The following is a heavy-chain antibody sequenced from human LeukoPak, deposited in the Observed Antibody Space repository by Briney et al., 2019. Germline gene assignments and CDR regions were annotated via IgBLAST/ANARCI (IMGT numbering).Heavy chain of an antibody. CDR3: ARRYCSSTSCHDVFDI. Sequence: PSETLSLTCTVSGGSINNYYWSWTRQPPGKGLEWIGYIYYSGGTNYNPSLKSRVTLSVDTSKNPFSLKLTSVTAADTAVYYCARRYCSSTSCHDVFDIWGQGTTVTVSS. J-gene: IGHJ3*02. CDR2: IYYSGGT. CDR1: GGSINNYY. V-gene: IGHV4-59*01. D-gene: IGHD2-2*01.